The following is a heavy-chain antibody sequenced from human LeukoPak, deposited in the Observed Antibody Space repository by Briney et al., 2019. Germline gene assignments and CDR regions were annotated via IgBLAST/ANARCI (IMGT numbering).Heavy chain of an antibody. V-gene: IGHV3-23*01. CDR2: ISASAAMT. J-gene: IGHJ4*02. CDR1: GFTFNNYV. CDR3: AKDRSIGTYYTFDH. Sequence: GGSLRLSCEASGFTFNNYVMTWVRQAPGKGLEWVSCISASAAMTYYADSVKGRFTVSRDNSNNRLYLQMSGLTAADTAVYYCAKDRSIGTYYTFDHWGQGTLVTVSS. D-gene: IGHD1-26*01.